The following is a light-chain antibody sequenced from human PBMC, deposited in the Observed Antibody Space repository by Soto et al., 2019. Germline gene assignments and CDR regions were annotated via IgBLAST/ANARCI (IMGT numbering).Light chain of an antibody. CDR1: QSVLYSSNNKNY. Sequence: DIVMTQSPDSLAVSLGERATINCKSSQSVLYSSNNKNYIAWYQQQPGQPPKLLIYWASTRESGVPDRFSGSGSGTDFTLTIRSLQAEDVAVYYCQQYYSHPYTFGQGTKLEIK. CDR3: QQYYSHPYT. CDR2: WAS. J-gene: IGKJ2*01. V-gene: IGKV4-1*01.